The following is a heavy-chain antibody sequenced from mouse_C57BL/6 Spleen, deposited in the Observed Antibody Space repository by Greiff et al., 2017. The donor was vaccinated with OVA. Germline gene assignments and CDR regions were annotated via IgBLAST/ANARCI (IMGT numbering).Heavy chain of an antibody. CDR3: ARWGSSYVYWYFDV. CDR2: IYPGDGDT. D-gene: IGHD1-1*01. Sequence: VQLKQSGPELVKPGASVKISCKASGYAFSSSWMNWVKQRPGKGLEWIGRIYPGDGDTNYNGKFKGKATLTADKSSSTAYMQLSSLTSEDSAVYFCARWGSSYVYWYFDVWGTGTTVTVSS. V-gene: IGHV1-82*01. CDR1: GYAFSSSW. J-gene: IGHJ1*03.